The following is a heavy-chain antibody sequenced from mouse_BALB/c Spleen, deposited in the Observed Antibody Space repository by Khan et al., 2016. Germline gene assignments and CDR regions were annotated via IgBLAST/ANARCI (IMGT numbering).Heavy chain of an antibody. V-gene: IGHV5-17*02. J-gene: IGHJ2*01. CDR1: GFTFSSVG. CDR2: ISSGSSAI. Sequence: EVELVESGGGLVQPGGSRKLSCAASGFTFSSVGMHWVRQAPEKGLEWVAFISSGSSAIYSADTVKGRFTISRDNPKNTLFLQMTSLRSEDTAMYYCGRGDYWGQGTTLTVSS. CDR3: GRGDY.